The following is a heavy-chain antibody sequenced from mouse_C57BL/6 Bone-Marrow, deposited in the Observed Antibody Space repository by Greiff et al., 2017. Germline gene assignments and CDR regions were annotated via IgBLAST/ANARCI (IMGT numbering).Heavy chain of an antibody. V-gene: IGHV1-7*01. Sequence: VQLQQSGAELAKPGASVKLSCKASGYTFPSYWMHWVKQRPGQGLEWIGYINPSSGYTKYNQKFKDKATLTADKSSSTAYMQLSSLTYEYSAVYYCAKNYYGSSYYYWGQGTTLTVSS. J-gene: IGHJ2*01. D-gene: IGHD1-1*01. CDR1: GYTFPSYW. CDR2: INPSSGYT. CDR3: AKNYYGSSYYY.